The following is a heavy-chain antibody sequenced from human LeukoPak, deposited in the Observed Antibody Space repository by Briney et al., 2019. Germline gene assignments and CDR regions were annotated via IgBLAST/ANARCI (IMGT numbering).Heavy chain of an antibody. CDR3: ARDPRVQHDGGYYFDY. CDR2: INPSGGST. V-gene: IGHV1-46*01. Sequence: ASVKVSCKASGYTFTSYYMHWVRQAPGQGLEWMGIINPSGGSTSYAQKFQGRVTMTRDMSTSTVYMELSSLRSEDTAVYYCARDPRVQHDGGYYFDYWGQGTLVTVSS. J-gene: IGHJ4*02. CDR1: GYTFTSYY. D-gene: IGHD3-10*01.